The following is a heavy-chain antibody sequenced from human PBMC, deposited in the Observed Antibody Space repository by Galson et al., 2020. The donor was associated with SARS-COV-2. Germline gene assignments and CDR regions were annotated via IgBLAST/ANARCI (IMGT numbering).Heavy chain of an antibody. J-gene: IGHJ4*02. CDR1: GFTVSSNY. D-gene: IGHD6-19*01. V-gene: IGHV3-66*01. CDR3: ARVVVAGSIGDY. Sequence: TAGSLRLSCAASGFTVSSNYMSWVRQAPGKGLEWVSVIYSGGSTYYADSVKGRFTISRDNSKNTLYLQMNSLRAEDTAVYYCARVVVAGSIGDYWGQGTLVTVSS. CDR2: IYSGGST.